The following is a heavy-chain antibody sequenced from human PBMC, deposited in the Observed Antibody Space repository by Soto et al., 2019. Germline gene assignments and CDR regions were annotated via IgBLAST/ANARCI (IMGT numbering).Heavy chain of an antibody. J-gene: IGHJ4*02. CDR3: AKAVDITVRGVPPSDY. Sequence: GGSLRLSCAASGFTFSSYAMHWVRQAPGKGLEWVALISYDGSDKDYADSVKGRFTISRDNSRNTLFLQMNSLRAEDTAVYYCAKAVDITVRGVPPSDYWGQGTLVTVSS. CDR2: ISYDGSDK. D-gene: IGHD3-10*01. CDR1: GFTFSSYA. V-gene: IGHV3-30-3*01.